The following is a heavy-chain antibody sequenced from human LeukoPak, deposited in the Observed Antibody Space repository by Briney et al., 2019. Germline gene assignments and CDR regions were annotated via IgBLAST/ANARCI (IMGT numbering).Heavy chain of an antibody. CDR2: IYPGDSDT. Sequence: GESLKISCKGSGYSFSNYWIAWVRQMPGKGLEWMGIIYPGDSDTRYSPSFEGQITISVDKSISTAYLQWSSLKASDTAVYYCARHGHCTNGVCYSNYYYHMDVWGKGTTVTVSS. CDR3: ARHGHCTNGVCYSNYYYHMDV. J-gene: IGHJ6*03. V-gene: IGHV5-51*01. D-gene: IGHD2-8*01. CDR1: GYSFSNYW.